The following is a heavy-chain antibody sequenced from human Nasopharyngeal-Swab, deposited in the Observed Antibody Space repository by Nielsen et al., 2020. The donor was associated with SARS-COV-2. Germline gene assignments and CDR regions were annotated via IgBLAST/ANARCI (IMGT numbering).Heavy chain of an antibody. J-gene: IGHJ3*02. Sequence: WIRQPPGKGLVWVSRINSDGSSTSYADSVKGRFTISRDNAKNTLYLQMNSLRAEDTAVYYCAKDQLWFGELSPNAFDIWGQGTMVTVSS. V-gene: IGHV3-74*01. CDR2: INSDGSST. D-gene: IGHD3-10*01. CDR3: AKDQLWFGELSPNAFDI.